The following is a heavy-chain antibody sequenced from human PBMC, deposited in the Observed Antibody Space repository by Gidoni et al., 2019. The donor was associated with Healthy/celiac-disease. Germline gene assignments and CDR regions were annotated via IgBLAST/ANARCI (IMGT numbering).Heavy chain of an antibody. D-gene: IGHD3-16*02. CDR1: GGSISSGVYS. V-gene: IGHV4-30-2*01. Sequence: QLQLQESGSGLVKPSQTLSLTCSVSGGSISSGVYSWSWIRQPPGKGLEWIGYIYHSGSTSYNPSLKSRVTISVDRSRNQFSLKRSSVTAADTAVYYCARAGMITFGGVIVPTLFDYWGQGTLVTVSS. CDR3: ARAGMITFGGVIVPTLFDY. J-gene: IGHJ4*02. CDR2: IYHSGST.